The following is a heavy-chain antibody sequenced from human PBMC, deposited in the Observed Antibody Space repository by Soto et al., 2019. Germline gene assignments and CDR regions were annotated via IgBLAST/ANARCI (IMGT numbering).Heavy chain of an antibody. Sequence: PSLTFSVSGSALNRGNYYWSWIRQVPGKGLEWIGHIYVTGAVDYNPSLRDRITVSQDTSERQFSLNLRLVTAADTAVYYCARLRIATNNYKWFDPWGQGTLVTVSS. D-gene: IGHD2-21*01. J-gene: IGHJ5*02. CDR2: IYVTGAV. CDR3: ARLRIATNNYKWFDP. CDR1: GSALNRGNYY. V-gene: IGHV4-31*03.